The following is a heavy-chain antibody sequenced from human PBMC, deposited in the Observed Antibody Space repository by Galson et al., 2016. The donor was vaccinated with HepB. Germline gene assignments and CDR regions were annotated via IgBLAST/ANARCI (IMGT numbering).Heavy chain of an antibody. Sequence: SLRLSCAASGFTFSTQSMNWVRQAPGKGLEWVSSISSRSTYIHYADSVEGRLTSSRANAKNSLYLQMKSLRAEDTAVYYCAREIGGSTMDTHWFHPWGQGALVTVSS. CDR3: AREIGGSTMDTHWFHP. J-gene: IGHJ5*02. D-gene: IGHD4/OR15-4a*01. CDR2: ISSRSTYI. CDR1: GFTFSTQS. V-gene: IGHV3-21*01.